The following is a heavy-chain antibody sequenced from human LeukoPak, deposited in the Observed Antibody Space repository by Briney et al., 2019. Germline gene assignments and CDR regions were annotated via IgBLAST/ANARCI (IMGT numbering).Heavy chain of an antibody. D-gene: IGHD3-10*01. J-gene: IGHJ4*02. CDR1: GGSFSGYY. Sequence: SETLSLTCAVYGGSFSGYYWSWIRQPPGKGLEWIGEINHSGSTNYNPSLKSRVTISVDTSKNQFSLKLSSVTAVDTAVYYCASDYYGSGSYYPYWGQGTLVTVSS. CDR2: INHSGST. V-gene: IGHV4-34*01. CDR3: ASDYYGSGSYYPY.